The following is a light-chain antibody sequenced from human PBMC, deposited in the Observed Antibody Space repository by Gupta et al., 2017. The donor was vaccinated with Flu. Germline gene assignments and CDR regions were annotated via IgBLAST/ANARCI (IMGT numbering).Light chain of an antibody. CDR2: DDT. CDR3: QVWDSSGDHPWV. Sequence: SYVLTQPPSVSVAPGQTARITCGGNNIGSKSVHWYQQKPGQAPVLIVFDDTARPSGIPERFSGSNSGNTASLTISRVEAGDEADYYCQVWDSSGDHPWVFGGGTKLTV. J-gene: IGLJ3*02. CDR1: NIGSKS. V-gene: IGLV3-21*02.